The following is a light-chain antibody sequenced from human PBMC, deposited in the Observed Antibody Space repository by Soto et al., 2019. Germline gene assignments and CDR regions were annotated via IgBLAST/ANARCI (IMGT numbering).Light chain of an antibody. Sequence: QSALTQPASVSGSPGQSITISCTGTSSDVGGYNYVSWYQQHPGKAPKLMIYEVSNWPSGVSNRFSGSKSGNTASLTISGLQAEDEADYYCSSYTSSSTPYVVFGGGTKLTVL. V-gene: IGLV2-14*01. CDR1: SSDVGGYNY. CDR3: SSYTSSSTPYVV. CDR2: EVS. J-gene: IGLJ2*01.